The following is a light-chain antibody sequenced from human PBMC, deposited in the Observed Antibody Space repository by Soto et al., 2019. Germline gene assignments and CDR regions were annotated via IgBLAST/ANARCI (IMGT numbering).Light chain of an antibody. Sequence: DIVMTQSPDSLAVSLGERAIINCKSSQNVLYSSNNKNYLAWYQQKPGQPPKLLIYWASTRESGVPDRFSGSGSGTDFTLTISSLQAEDVAVYYCQQYYSTAFTFGPGTKVYIK. CDR1: QNVLYSSNNKNY. V-gene: IGKV4-1*01. J-gene: IGKJ3*01. CDR3: QQYYSTAFT. CDR2: WAS.